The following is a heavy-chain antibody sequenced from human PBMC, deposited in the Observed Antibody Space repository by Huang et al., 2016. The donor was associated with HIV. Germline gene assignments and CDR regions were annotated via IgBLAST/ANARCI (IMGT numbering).Heavy chain of an antibody. J-gene: IGHJ4*02. Sequence: QVQLVESGGGVVQPGGSLRLSCAASRFTFSSFGMHWVRQATGKGLEWVGFIRYDGNNYYYADSVKGRFTISRDNSKNTLYLQMNSLRADDTAVYYCAKDLTYTYGRHFDYWGQGTLVTVSS. CDR3: AKDLTYTYGRHFDY. CDR2: IRYDGNNY. CDR1: RFTFSSFG. D-gene: IGHD5-18*01. V-gene: IGHV3-30*02.